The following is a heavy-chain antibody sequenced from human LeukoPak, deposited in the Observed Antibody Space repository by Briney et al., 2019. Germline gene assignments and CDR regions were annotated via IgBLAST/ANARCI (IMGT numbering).Heavy chain of an antibody. CDR1: GFTFSRYA. J-gene: IGHJ6*02. V-gene: IGHV3-23*01. CDR2: ISGSGGST. CDR3: AKMWVGSVYDLFYYYYGMDV. D-gene: IGHD5/OR15-5a*01. Sequence: GGSLRLTCAASGFTFSRYAMSWVRQAPGEGLEWVSAISGSGGSTYYADSVKGRFTISRDNSKNTLYLQMNSLRAEDTAVYYCAKMWVGSVYDLFYYYYGMDVWGQGTTVTVSS.